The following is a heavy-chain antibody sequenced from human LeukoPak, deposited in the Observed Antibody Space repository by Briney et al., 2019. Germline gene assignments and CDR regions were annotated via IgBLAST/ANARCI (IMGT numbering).Heavy chain of an antibody. CDR1: GYTFTSYG. D-gene: IGHD1-26*01. V-gene: IGHV1-18*01. CDR2: ISAYNGNT. J-gene: IGHJ4*02. CDR3: ARAPEWELLLPLEP. Sequence: GASVKVSCKASGYTFTSYGISWVRQAPGQGLEWMGWISAYNGNTNYAQKLQGRVTMTTDTSTSTAYMELRSLRSDDTAVYYCARAPEWELLLPLEPWGQGTLVTVSS.